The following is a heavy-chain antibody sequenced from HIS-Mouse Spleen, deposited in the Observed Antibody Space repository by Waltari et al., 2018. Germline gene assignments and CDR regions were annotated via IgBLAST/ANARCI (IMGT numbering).Heavy chain of an antibody. Sequence: EVQLVESGGGLIQPGGSLRLSCAASGFTVSSNYMSWVRQAPGKGVGCVSVIYSGGRTYYADSVKCRFTISRDNSKNTLYLQMNSLRAEDTAVYYCASSTGYYYYYGMDVWGQGTTVTVSS. J-gene: IGHJ6*02. V-gene: IGHV3-53*01. CDR3: ASSTGYYYYYGMDV. CDR2: IYSGGRT. D-gene: IGHD1-1*01. CDR1: GFTVSSNY.